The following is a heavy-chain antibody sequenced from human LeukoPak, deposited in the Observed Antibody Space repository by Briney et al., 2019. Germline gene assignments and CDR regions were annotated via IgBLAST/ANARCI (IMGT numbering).Heavy chain of an antibody. CDR1: GGSFSGYY. CDR3: ASSRFLFDY. J-gene: IGHJ4*02. V-gene: IGHV4-34*01. D-gene: IGHD3-3*01. CDR2: INHGGST. Sequence: SETLSLTCAVYGGSFSGYYWSWIRQPPGKGLEWIGEINHGGSTNYNPSLKSRVTISVDTSKNQFSLKLSSVTAADTAVYYCASSRFLFDYWGQGTLVTVSS.